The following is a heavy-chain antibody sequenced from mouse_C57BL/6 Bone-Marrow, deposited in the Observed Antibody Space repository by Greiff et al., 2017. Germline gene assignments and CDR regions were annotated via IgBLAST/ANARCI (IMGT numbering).Heavy chain of an antibody. CDR2: IHPNSGST. V-gene: IGHV1-64*01. CDR1: GYTFTSYW. J-gene: IGHJ3*01. D-gene: IGHD1-1*01. Sequence: QVQLQQPGAELVKPGASVKLSCKASGYTFTSYWMHWVKQRPGQGLEWIGIIHPNSGSTNYNEKFKGKATLTVDKSSSTAYMQLSRLTSEDSAVYYCARGDYYGTPFAYWGQGTLVTVSA. CDR3: ARGDYYGTPFAY.